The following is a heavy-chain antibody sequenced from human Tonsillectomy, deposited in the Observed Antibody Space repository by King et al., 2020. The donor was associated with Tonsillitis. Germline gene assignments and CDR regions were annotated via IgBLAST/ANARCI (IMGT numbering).Heavy chain of an antibody. V-gene: IGHV3-48*02. CDR3: ALTGTTLYYYYYGMDD. CDR2: ISSSSSTI. J-gene: IGHJ6*02. Sequence: VQLVESGGGLVQPGGSLRLSCAASGFTFSTYSMNWVRQAPGKGLEWVSYISSSSSTIYYADSVKGRFTVSRDNAKNSLYLQMNSLRDEDTAVYYCALTGTTLYYYYYGMDDWGHGTTVTVSS. D-gene: IGHD1-7*01. CDR1: GFTFSTYS.